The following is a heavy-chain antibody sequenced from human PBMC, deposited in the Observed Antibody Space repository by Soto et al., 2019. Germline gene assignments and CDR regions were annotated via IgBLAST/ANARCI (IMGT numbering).Heavy chain of an antibody. CDR2: IYYSGTT. Sequence: SETLSLTCTVSGGSISTHDYYWSWIRQPPGKGLEWIGYIYYSGTTYYNPSLKSQVTMSVDTSQNQFSLKLSFVTAADTAVYYCARYGDHVGYFFDYWGQGTLVTVSS. J-gene: IGHJ4*02. CDR3: ARYGDHVGYFFDY. D-gene: IGHD4-17*01. V-gene: IGHV4-30-4*01. CDR1: GGSISTHDYY.